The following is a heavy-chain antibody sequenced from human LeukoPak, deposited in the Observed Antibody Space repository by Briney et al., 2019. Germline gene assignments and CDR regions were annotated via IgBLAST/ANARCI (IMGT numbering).Heavy chain of an antibody. D-gene: IGHD5-12*01. CDR1: GFTFSSYA. V-gene: IGHV3-23*01. CDR2: ISGSCGST. J-gene: IGHJ5*02. CDR3: AKGQGGYENHNWFDP. Sequence: GGSLRLSCAASGFTFSSYAMSWVRQAPGKGLEWVSAISGSCGSTYYADSVKGRFTISRDNSKNTLYLQMNSLRAEDTAVYYCAKGQGGYENHNWFDPWGQGTLVTVSS.